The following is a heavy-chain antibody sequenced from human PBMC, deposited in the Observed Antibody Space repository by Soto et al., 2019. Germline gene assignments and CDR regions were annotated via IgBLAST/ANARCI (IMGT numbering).Heavy chain of an antibody. CDR3: ARRERYYGSPGWFDP. CDR2: IYTSGST. V-gene: IGHV4-4*07. J-gene: IGHJ5*02. CDR1: GGSISNYY. D-gene: IGHD3-10*01. Sequence: SETLSLTCTVSGGSISNYYWTWIRQPAGKGLEWIGRIYTSGSTNYNPSLKSRVTITVDTAKNQFSLNLRSVTAADTAMYFCARRERYYGSPGWFDPWGPGTLVTVSS.